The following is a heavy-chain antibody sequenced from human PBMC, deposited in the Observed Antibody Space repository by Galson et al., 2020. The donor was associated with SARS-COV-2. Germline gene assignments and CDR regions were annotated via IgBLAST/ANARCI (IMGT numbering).Heavy chain of an antibody. V-gene: IGHV4-39*07. J-gene: IGHJ6*02. Sequence: SQTLSLTCTVSGGSITSGSYYWGWIRQSPGRGLEWIGSIYHSGGTNYKPSFKSRVTISVDTSKNQFSLKLTSVTAADSALYFCVRSYSSSWYSPTYYYGLDLWGQGTTVTVSS. CDR3: VRSYSSSWYSPTYYYGLDL. CDR1: GGSITSGSYY. CDR2: IYHSGGT. D-gene: IGHD6-13*01.